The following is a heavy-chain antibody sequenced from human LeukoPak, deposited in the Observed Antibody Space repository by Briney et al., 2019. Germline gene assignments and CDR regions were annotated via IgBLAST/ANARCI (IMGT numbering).Heavy chain of an antibody. J-gene: IGHJ4*02. D-gene: IGHD2/OR15-2a*01. CDR1: GDSISNSNSR. CDR2: VTYSGTA. CDR3: AGHHPRNTVDF. Sequence: SETLSLTCTVSGDSISNSNSRWDWIRQPPGKGLEWIGAVTYSGTAFYNPSLKSRVTISVDTSKNQFSLKLSSVTAADTAVYYCAGHHPRNTVDFWGQGTLVTVSS. V-gene: IGHV4-39*01.